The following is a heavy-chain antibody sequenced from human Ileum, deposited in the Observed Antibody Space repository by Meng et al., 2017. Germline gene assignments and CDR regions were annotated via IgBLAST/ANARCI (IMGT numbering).Heavy chain of an antibody. V-gene: IGHV3-74*01. CDR3: ARVIVGTTGKFDF. CDR2: INSDGSTT. CDR1: GFTLSSYW. Sequence: GGSLRLSCAASGFTLSSYWMHWVRQDPGKGLVWVSRINSDGSTTNYADSVKGRFTISRDNAKNTLYLQMNSLRVEDTAVYYCARVIVGTTGKFDFWGQGTRVTVSS. D-gene: IGHD1-26*01. J-gene: IGHJ4*02.